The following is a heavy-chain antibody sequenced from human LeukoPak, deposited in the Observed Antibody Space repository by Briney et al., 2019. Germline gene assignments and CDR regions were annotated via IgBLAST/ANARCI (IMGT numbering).Heavy chain of an antibody. J-gene: IGHJ6*04. V-gene: IGHV1-69*13. CDR1: GGTFSSYA. Sequence: GASVKVSCKASGGTFSSYAISWVRQAPGQGLEWMGGIIPIFGTANYAQKFQGRVTITADESTSTACMELSSLRSEDTAVYYCARVGLDYGDYIYYYGMDVWGKGTTVTVSS. CDR3: ARVGLDYGDYIYYYGMDV. D-gene: IGHD4-17*01. CDR2: IIPIFGTA.